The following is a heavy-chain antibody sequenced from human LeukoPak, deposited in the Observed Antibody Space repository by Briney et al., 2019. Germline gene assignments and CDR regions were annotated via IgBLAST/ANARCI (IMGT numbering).Heavy chain of an antibody. Sequence: PGGSLRLSCAASGFTFSSYSTNWVRQAPGKGLEWVSSISSSSSYIYYADSVKGRFTISRDNAKNSLYLQMNSLRAEDTAVYYCASLGDIVVVVADNAFDIWGQGTMVTVSS. V-gene: IGHV3-21*01. J-gene: IGHJ3*02. CDR3: ASLGDIVVVVADNAFDI. D-gene: IGHD2-15*01. CDR1: GFTFSSYS. CDR2: ISSSSSYI.